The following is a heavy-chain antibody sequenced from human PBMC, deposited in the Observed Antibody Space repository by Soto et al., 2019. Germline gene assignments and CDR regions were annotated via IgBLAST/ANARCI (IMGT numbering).Heavy chain of an antibody. Sequence: GGSLRLSCAASGFTFSSYGMHWVRQAPGKGLEWVAVIWYDGSNKYYADSVKGRFTISRDNSKNTLYLQMNSLGAEDTAVYYCARGNENYYMDVWGKGTTVTVSS. CDR1: GFTFSSYG. V-gene: IGHV3-33*01. CDR2: IWYDGSNK. CDR3: ARGNENYYMDV. D-gene: IGHD1-1*01. J-gene: IGHJ6*03.